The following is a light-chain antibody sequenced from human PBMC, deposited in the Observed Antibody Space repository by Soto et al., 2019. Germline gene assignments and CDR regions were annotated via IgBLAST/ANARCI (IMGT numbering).Light chain of an antibody. J-gene: IGKJ2*01. CDR2: AAS. V-gene: IGKV3-11*01. Sequence: EVVLTQSPATLSLSPGERATLSCRASQSVSHFLVWYQQKPGQAPRLLFYAASDRATGIPARFSGSGSGTDFTLTISSLEPEDFAVYYCQQRSTWPYTFGQGTKLEIK. CDR3: QQRSTWPYT. CDR1: QSVSHF.